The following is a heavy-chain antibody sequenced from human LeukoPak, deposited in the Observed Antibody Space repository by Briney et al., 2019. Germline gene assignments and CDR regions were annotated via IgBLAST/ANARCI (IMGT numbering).Heavy chain of an antibody. V-gene: IGHV3-21*01. J-gene: IGHJ4*02. CDR1: GFTFSSSS. CDR2: ISSSSSYI. D-gene: IGHD6-13*01. Sequence: NSGGSLRLSCVASGFTFSSSSMNWVRQAPGKGLEWVSSISSSSSYIYYADSVKGRFTISRDNAKNSLYLQMNSLRAEDTAVYYCARGLSSRFDYWGQGTLVTVSS. CDR3: ARGLSSRFDY.